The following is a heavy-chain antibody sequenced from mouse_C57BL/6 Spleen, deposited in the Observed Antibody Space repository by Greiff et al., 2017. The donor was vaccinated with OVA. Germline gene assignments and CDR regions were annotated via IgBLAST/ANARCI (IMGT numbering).Heavy chain of an antibody. CDR2: ISSGSSTI. D-gene: IGHD1-1*01. J-gene: IGHJ2*01. CDR3: ARDYGSRRRDYFDY. CDR1: GFTFSDYG. V-gene: IGHV5-17*01. Sequence: EVQVVESGGGLVKPGGSLTVSCAASGFTFSDYGMHWVRQAPEKGLEWVAYISSGSSTIYYADTVKGRFTISRDNAKNTLFLQMTSLRSEDTAMYYCARDYGSRRRDYFDYWGQGTTLTVSS.